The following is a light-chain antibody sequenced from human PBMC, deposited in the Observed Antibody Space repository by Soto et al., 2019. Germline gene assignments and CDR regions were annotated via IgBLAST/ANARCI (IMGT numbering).Light chain of an antibody. Sequence: EIVLTQSPGTLSLSPGERATLSCRASQSVSSSYLAWYQQKPGQAPRLLIYGASRRATGIPDRFSGSGSGKDFTLTISRREPEDFAVYYCQQYGSSPQTFGQGTRLEIK. CDR3: QQYGSSPQT. CDR2: GAS. J-gene: IGKJ5*01. V-gene: IGKV3-20*01. CDR1: QSVSSSY.